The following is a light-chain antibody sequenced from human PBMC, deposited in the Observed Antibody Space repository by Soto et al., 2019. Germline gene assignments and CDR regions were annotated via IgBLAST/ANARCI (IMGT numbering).Light chain of an antibody. CDR2: GAS. V-gene: IGKV3-15*01. CDR3: QQYNNWPFYT. Sequence: EIVMTQSPATLSVSPGERAPLSCRASQNVSSSLAWYQQKPGQAPRLLIYGASARATGIPARFSGSGSGTEFTLTISSLQSEDFAVYYCQQYNNWPFYTFGQGTKLEIK. J-gene: IGKJ2*01. CDR1: QNVSSS.